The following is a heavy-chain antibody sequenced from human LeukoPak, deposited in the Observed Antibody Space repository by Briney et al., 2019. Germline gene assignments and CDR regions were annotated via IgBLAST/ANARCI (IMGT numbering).Heavy chain of an antibody. CDR3: ARVMVYAPTVFDP. J-gene: IGHJ5*02. Sequence: GSLRLSCAASGFTFSSYWMHWVRQAPGKGLVWVSRINTDGSSTSYADSVKGRFTISRDNAKNTLYLQMNSLRAEDTAVHYCARVMVYAPTVFDPWGQGTLVTVSS. V-gene: IGHV3-74*01. CDR2: INTDGSST. D-gene: IGHD2-8*01. CDR1: GFTFSSYW.